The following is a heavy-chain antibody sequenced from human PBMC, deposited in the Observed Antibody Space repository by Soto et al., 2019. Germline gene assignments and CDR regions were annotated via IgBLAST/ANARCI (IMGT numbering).Heavy chain of an antibody. D-gene: IGHD1-7*01. J-gene: IGHJ2*01. Sequence: GGSLRLSCAASGFTFSSYAMSWVRQAPGKGLEWVSAISGSGGSTYYADSVKGRFTISRDNSKNTLYLQMNSLRAEDTAVYYCAKGSGVELFLSSCYFDLWGRGTLVTVSS. CDR2: ISGSGGST. CDR3: AKGSGVELFLSSCYFDL. V-gene: IGHV3-23*01. CDR1: GFTFSSYA.